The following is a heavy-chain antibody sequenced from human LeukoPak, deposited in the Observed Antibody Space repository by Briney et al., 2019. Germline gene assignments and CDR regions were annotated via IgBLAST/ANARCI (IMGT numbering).Heavy chain of an antibody. D-gene: IGHD3-9*01. V-gene: IGHV3-74*01. Sequence: GGSLRLSCAASEFTFSSYYIYWVRQAPGKGLVWVSRINSDGTTTRYADAVKGRFSISRDNAKNTVYLQMNSLRVEDTAVYYCARALYFDFESWGQGTLVTVSS. J-gene: IGHJ4*02. CDR2: INSDGTTT. CDR1: EFTFSSYY. CDR3: ARALYFDFES.